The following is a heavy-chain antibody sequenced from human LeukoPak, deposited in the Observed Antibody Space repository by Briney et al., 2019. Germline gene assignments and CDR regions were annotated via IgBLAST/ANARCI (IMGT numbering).Heavy chain of an antibody. V-gene: IGHV4-34*01. CDR2: INHSGST. CDR3: VVGSGWFDP. CDR1: GGSFSGYY. J-gene: IGHJ5*02. D-gene: IGHD6-25*01. Sequence: PSETLSLTCAVYGGSFSGYYWSWIRQPPGKGLEWIGEINHSGSTNYNPSLKSRVTISVDTSKNQFSLKLSSVTAADTAVHYCVVGSGWFDPWGQGTLVTVSS.